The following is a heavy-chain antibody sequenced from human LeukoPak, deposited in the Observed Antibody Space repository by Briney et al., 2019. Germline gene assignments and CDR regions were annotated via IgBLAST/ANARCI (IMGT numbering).Heavy chain of an antibody. CDR2: IYYSGST. CDR3: ARVSMVRGGGYYYGMDV. V-gene: IGHV4-59*01. D-gene: IGHD3-10*01. J-gene: IGHJ6*02. Sequence: SETLSLTCTVSGGSISSCYWSWIRQPPGKGLEWIGYIYYSGSTNYNPSLKSRVTISVDTSKNQFSLKLSSVTAADTAVYYCARVSMVRGGGYYYGMDVWGQGTTVTVSS. CDR1: GGSISSCY.